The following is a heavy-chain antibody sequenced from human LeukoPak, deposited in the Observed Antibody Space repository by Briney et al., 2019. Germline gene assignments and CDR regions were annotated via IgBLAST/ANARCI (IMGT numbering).Heavy chain of an antibody. D-gene: IGHD2-15*01. CDR2: INTGKGNT. CDR3: ARDDPGSLLDP. Sequence: GASVKVSCKASGYAFTTYDMHLMRQAPGQQLEWMGWINTGKGNTTYSQKFQGRLTITRDTSASTVYMELNNLRSEDTSIYYCARDDPGSLLDPWGQGTLVTVSS. J-gene: IGHJ5*02. V-gene: IGHV1-3*04. CDR1: GYAFTTYD.